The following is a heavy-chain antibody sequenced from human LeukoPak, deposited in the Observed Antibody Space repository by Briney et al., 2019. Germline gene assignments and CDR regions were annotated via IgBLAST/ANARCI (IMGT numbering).Heavy chain of an antibody. J-gene: IGHJ3*01. CDR3: AKQIHNAFDL. V-gene: IGHV4-34*01. CDR1: GRSSSGYL. CDR2: INHSGNT. D-gene: IGHD1/OR15-1a*01. Sequence: SENLSLLSAAYGRSSSGYLWIWVRQPPGPGLEWVGEINHSGNTNYNPSLESRVTISVDTSKNQLSLKLTSVTAADTAVYYCAKQIHNAFDLWGQGTMVTVSS.